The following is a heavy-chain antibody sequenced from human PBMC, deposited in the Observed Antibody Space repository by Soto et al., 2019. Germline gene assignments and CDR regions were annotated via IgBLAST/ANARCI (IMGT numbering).Heavy chain of an antibody. D-gene: IGHD3-10*01. CDR3: ATDRGSGSYAANYYYYGMDV. CDR1: GFSFDDYA. V-gene: IGHV3-9*01. J-gene: IGHJ6*02. CDR2: INWNSGSI. Sequence: EEQLVESGGGLVQPGRSLRLSCAASGFSFDDYAIHWVRQAPGKGLEWVSGINWNSGSIGYADSVKGRVTISRDNAKTSLYLQMNSLRVEDTALYYCATDRGSGSYAANYYYYGMDVWGQGTTVTVSS.